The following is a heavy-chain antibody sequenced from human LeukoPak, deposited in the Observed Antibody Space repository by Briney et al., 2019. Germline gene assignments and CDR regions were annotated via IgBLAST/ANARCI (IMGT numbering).Heavy chain of an antibody. V-gene: IGHV3-21*01. CDR3: ARDLRVAVAGTGVLDNWFDP. D-gene: IGHD6-19*01. J-gene: IGHJ5*02. Sequence: GGSLRLSCAASGSTFSSYAMTWVRQAPGKGLEWVSAVSRNGDSTYYADSVKGRFTISRDNAKNSLYLQMNSLRAEDTAVYYCARDLRVAVAGTGVLDNWFDPWGQGTLVTVSS. CDR2: VSRNGDST. CDR1: GSTFSSYA.